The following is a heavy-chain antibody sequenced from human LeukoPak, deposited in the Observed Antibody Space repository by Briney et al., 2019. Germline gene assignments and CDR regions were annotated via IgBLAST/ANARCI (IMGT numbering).Heavy chain of an antibody. CDR3: ARGADTMIRGVLF. CDR1: GFTFSSYS. Sequence: GGSLRLSCAAPGFTFSSYSMNWVRQAPGKGLEWVSSISSSSSYIYYADSMKGRFTISRDNANNSLYLQMNSLRAEDTAVYYCARGADTMIRGVLFWGQGTLVTVSS. V-gene: IGHV3-21*01. D-gene: IGHD3-10*01. CDR2: ISSSSSYI. J-gene: IGHJ4*02.